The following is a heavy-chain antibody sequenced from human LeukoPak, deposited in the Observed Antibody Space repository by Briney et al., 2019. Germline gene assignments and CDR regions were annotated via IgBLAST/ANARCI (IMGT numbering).Heavy chain of an antibody. CDR1: GGTFSSYA. D-gene: IGHD3-9*01. J-gene: IGHJ4*02. V-gene: IGHV1-69*05. CDR2: IIPIFGTA. Sequence: SVKVSCKXSGGTFSSYAISWVRQAPGQGLERMGRIIPIFGTANYAQKFQGRVTITTDESTSTAYMELSSLRSEDTAVYYCARVVLTGYYNQYYFDYWGQGTLVTVSS. CDR3: ARVVLTGYYNQYYFDY.